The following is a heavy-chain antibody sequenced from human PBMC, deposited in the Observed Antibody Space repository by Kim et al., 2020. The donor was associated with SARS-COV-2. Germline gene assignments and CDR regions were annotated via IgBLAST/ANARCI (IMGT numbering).Heavy chain of an antibody. CDR2: EISK. Sequence: EISKFYAGSVKGRFTISGDNSKNVLFLQMDSVRGEDTAVYYCAKESDAFDIWGQGTMVTVSS. CDR3: AKESDAFDI. J-gene: IGHJ3*02. V-gene: IGHV3-30*02.